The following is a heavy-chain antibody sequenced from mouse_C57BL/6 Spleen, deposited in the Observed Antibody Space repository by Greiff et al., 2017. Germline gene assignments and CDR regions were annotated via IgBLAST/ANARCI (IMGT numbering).Heavy chain of an antibody. CDR3: ARTYYDYDGGFAY. CDR2: ISSGSSTI. Sequence: EVKLMESGGGLVKPGGSLKLSCAASGFTFSDYGMHWVRQAPEKGLEWVAYISSGSSTIYYADTVKGRFTISRDNAKNTLFLQMTSLRSEDTAMYYCARTYYDYDGGFAYWGQGTLVTVSA. J-gene: IGHJ3*01. D-gene: IGHD2-4*01. V-gene: IGHV5-17*01. CDR1: GFTFSDYG.